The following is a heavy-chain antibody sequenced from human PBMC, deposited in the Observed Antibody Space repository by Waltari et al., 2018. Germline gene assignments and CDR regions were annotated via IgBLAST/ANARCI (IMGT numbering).Heavy chain of an antibody. D-gene: IGHD6-6*01. Sequence: QVQLQQWGAGLLKPSETLSLTCAVYGGSFSGYYWSWIRQPPGKGLEWIGEINHSGSTNYNPSLKSRVTISVDTSKNQFSLKLSSVTAADTAVYYCATGNLGLAGGIAARRLRLGDYWGQGTLVTVSS. CDR1: GGSFSGYY. V-gene: IGHV4-34*01. CDR2: INHSGST. J-gene: IGHJ4*02. CDR3: ATGNLGLAGGIAARRLRLGDY.